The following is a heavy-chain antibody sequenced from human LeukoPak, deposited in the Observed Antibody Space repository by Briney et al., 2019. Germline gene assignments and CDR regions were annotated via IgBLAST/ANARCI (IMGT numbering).Heavy chain of an antibody. J-gene: IGHJ6*04. CDR1: GVTFSSHS. CDR2: ISSSSSYI. Sequence: GGSLRLSCAASGVTFSSHSMNWARQAPGKGLEWVSSISSSSSYIYYADSVKGRFTISRDNAKNSLYLQMNSLRAEDTAVYYCAELGITMIGGVWGKGTTVTISS. CDR3: AELGITMIGGV. V-gene: IGHV3-21*01. D-gene: IGHD3-10*02.